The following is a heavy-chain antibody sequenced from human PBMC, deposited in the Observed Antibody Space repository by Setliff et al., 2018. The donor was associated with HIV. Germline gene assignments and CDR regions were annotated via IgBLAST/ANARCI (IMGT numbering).Heavy chain of an antibody. D-gene: IGHD3-22*01. CDR3: TTPLDSSGYFGSYYFDY. CDR2: VDPEDGET. J-gene: IGHJ4*02. CDR1: GYTFTDYY. V-gene: IGHV1-69-2*01. Sequence: ASVKVSCKASGYTFTDYYIHWVQQAPGKGLEWMGRVDPEDGETTYAEKFQGRITITADTSTDTAYLELSSLRSEDPAFYYCTTPLDSSGYFGSYYFDYWGQGALVTVSS.